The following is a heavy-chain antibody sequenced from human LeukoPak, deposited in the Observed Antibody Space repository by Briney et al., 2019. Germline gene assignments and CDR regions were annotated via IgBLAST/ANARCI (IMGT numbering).Heavy chain of an antibody. J-gene: IGHJ6*02. D-gene: IGHD5-12*01. CDR1: GFTFSSYA. CDR2: ISGSGGST. CDR3: AKGNRIVATSGMDV. V-gene: IGHV3-23*01. Sequence: GGSLRLSCAASGFTFSSYAMSWVRQAPGKGLEWVSAISGSGGSTYYADSVKGRFTISRDNAKNSLYLQMNSLSAEDTALYYCAKGNRIVATSGMDVWGQGTTVTVSS.